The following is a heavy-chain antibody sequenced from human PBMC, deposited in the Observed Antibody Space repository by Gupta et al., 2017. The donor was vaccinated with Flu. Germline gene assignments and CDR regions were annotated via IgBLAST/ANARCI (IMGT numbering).Heavy chain of an antibody. V-gene: IGHV3-30-3*01. Sequence: MHWVRQAPGKGLEWVAVTSYDGSNKYYADSVKGRFTISRDNSKNTLYLQMNSLRAEETAVYYCARDQSYRLLQAGYFDLWGRGTLVTVSS. CDR2: TSYDGSNK. CDR3: ARDQSYRLLQAGYFDL. J-gene: IGHJ2*01. D-gene: IGHD2-2*01.